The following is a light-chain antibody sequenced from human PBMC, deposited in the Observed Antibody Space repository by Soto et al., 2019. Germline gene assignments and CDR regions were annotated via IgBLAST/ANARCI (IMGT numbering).Light chain of an antibody. CDR3: QQYNNWPPYN. V-gene: IGKV3-15*01. J-gene: IGKJ2*01. CDR2: GTS. Sequence: EIVMTQSPATLSVSPGERATLACRASQSVSSNLARYQQKPCQAPRLRIYGTSTRSTVIPARFSGSGSGTAVTITIISLQSADFAVYYCQQYNNWPPYNFGQGTKLEIK. CDR1: QSVSSN.